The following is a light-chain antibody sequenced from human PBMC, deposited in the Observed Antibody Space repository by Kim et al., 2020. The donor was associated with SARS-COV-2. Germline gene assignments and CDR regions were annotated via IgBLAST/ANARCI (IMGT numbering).Light chain of an antibody. CDR3: QQRNIWPRT. V-gene: IGKV3-11*01. CDR1: HSVSSH. CDR2: DAS. J-gene: IGKJ1*01. Sequence: LSPGERATHSCRASHSVSSHVAWYQHKFGQAPRLLIYDASNRATGIPARFSGSGSGTDFTLTISSLEPEDFAVYYCQQRNIWPRTFGQGTKVDIK.